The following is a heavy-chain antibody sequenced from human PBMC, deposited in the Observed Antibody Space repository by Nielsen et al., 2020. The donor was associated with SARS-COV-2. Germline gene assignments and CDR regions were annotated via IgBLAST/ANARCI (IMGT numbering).Heavy chain of an antibody. CDR1: GFTFSSYA. CDR2: ISGSGGST. CDR3: AKEAYDFWSGFTIGWFDP. D-gene: IGHD3-3*01. Sequence: GESLKISCAASGFTFSSYAMSWVRQAPGKGLEWVSAISGSGGSTYYADSVKGRFTISRDNSKNTLYLQMNSLRAEDTAVYYCAKEAYDFWSGFTIGWFDPWGQGTLVTVSS. J-gene: IGHJ5*02. V-gene: IGHV3-23*01.